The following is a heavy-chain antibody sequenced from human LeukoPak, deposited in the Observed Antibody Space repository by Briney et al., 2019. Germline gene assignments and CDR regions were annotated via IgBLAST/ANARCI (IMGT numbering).Heavy chain of an antibody. D-gene: IGHD2-21*02. CDR1: GFTFSSYE. CDR2: ISSSGSTI. CDR3: ASHVVVTAIEDYYYGMDV. V-gene: IGHV3-48*03. Sequence: GGSLRLSCAASGFTFSSYEMSWVRQAPGKGLEWVSYISSSGSTIYYADSVKGRFTISRDNAKNSLYLQMNSLRAEDTAVYYCASHVVVTAIEDYYYGMDVWGQGTTVTVSS. J-gene: IGHJ6*02.